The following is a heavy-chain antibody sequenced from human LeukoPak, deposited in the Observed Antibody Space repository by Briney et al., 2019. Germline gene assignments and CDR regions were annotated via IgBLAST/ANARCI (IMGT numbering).Heavy chain of an antibody. J-gene: IGHJ4*02. D-gene: IGHD3-22*01. CDR1: GFTFSSHA. CDR2: IWYDGTNK. Sequence: GGSLRLSCAASGFTFSSHAMHWVRQAPGKGLEWVAIIWYDGTNKYYADSVKGRFTISRDNSKNTLSLQMDSLRAEDTAVYYCARGRSRISVVVITTSSYFDYWGQGTLVTVPS. V-gene: IGHV3-33*01. CDR3: ARGRSRISVVVITTSSYFDY.